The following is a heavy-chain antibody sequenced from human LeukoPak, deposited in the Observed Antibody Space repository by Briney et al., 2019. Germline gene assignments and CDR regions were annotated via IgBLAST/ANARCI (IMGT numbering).Heavy chain of an antibody. CDR1: GGSFTGYS. Sequence: SETLSLTCAVYGGSFTGYSWTWIRQPPGKGLEWIGDINHSGSTNYNPSLRSRVTISVDTSKNQFSLKLSSVTAADTAVYYCARLPSTIVVGVNWFDPWGQGTLVTVSS. J-gene: IGHJ5*02. D-gene: IGHD3-22*01. CDR2: INHSGST. V-gene: IGHV4-34*01. CDR3: ARLPSTIVVGVNWFDP.